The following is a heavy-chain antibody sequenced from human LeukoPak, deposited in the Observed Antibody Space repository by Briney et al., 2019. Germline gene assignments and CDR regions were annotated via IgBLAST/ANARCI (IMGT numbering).Heavy chain of an antibody. Sequence: PGGSLRLSCAASGFIFSSYAMHWVRQAPGKGLEWVAVISYDGSDKFYADSVKGRFTISRDNSKNTVSRDNSKNTLYLEMNSLRAEDTAVYYCARGDKAVAFDWFDPWGQGTLVSVSS. D-gene: IGHD6-19*01. J-gene: IGHJ5*02. CDR2: ISYDGSDK. V-gene: IGHV3-30-3*01. CDR1: GFIFSSYA. CDR3: ARGDKAVAFDWFDP.